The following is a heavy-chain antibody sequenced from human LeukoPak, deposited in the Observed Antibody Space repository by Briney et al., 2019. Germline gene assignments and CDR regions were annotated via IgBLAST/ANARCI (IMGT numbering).Heavy chain of an antibody. J-gene: IGHJ6*02. CDR2: IYYSGST. D-gene: IGHD4-11*01. V-gene: IGHV4-59*08. Sequence: SETLSLTCTVSGGSISSDYWCWIRQPPGKGLEWIGYIYYSGSTNYNPSLKSRVTISVDTSKNQFSLKLSYVTAADTAVYYCARGQITVTYFDYYRMLVWGQRPTVTVSS. CDR1: GGSISSDY. CDR3: ARGQITVTYFDYYRMLV.